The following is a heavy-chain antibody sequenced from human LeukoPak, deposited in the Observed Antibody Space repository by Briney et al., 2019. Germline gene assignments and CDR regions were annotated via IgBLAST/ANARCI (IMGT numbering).Heavy chain of an antibody. J-gene: IGHJ5*02. Sequence: GGSLRLSCAASGFTFSQYSINWVRQAPGKGLEWVSHLRYTGETFYADSVKGRFTISRDNVRNSLYLQMNSLRAEDTAMHYCARDAGNSGYGCDLWGQGTLVTVSS. V-gene: IGHV3-48*01. CDR1: GFTFSQYS. D-gene: IGHD5-12*01. CDR2: LRYTGET. CDR3: ARDAGNSGYGCDL.